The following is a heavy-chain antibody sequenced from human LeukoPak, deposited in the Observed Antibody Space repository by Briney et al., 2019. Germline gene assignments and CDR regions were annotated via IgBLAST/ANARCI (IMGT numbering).Heavy chain of an antibody. CDR1: GGSFSGYY. J-gene: IGHJ4*02. V-gene: IGHV4-59*01. CDR2: IYYSGST. Sequence: SETLSLTCAVYGGSFSGYYWSWIRQPPGKGLEWIGYIYYSGSTNYNPSLKSRVTISVDTSKNQFSLKLSSVTAADTAVYYCARASEYYDILTGYLWGYYFDYWGQGTLVTVSS. D-gene: IGHD3-9*01. CDR3: ARASEYYDILTGYLWGYYFDY.